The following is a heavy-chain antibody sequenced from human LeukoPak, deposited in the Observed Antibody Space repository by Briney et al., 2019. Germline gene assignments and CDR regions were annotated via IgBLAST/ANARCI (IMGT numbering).Heavy chain of an antibody. CDR3: GRDVEAVVIQYYFEF. CDR1: HFTFSDYA. J-gene: IGHJ4*02. Sequence: VGCLRLSCVAAHFTFSDYAVSSMCEAPGKGLGWVAVISYDGNERYYADSVRGRFTISRDNTATTLCLHINTLRDERTALYYCGRDVEAVVIQYYFEFWGQGTLLSVSS. CDR2: ISYDGNER. V-gene: IGHV3-30-3*01. D-gene: IGHD3-22*01.